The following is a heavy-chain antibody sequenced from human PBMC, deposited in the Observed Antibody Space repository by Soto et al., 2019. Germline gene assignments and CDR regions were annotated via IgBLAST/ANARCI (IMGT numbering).Heavy chain of an antibody. Sequence: QGQLVQSGAEVKKPGASVKVSCKASGYTFTTYYIHWMRQAPGQGLEWMGMFNPYTGGTRYANKFQGRVTMTGDTSTSTGYIELSSLRSDDTAVYYCARLWGEIGTEFDTWGQATQVTVSS. V-gene: IGHV1-46*01. J-gene: IGHJ5*02. CDR1: GYTFTTYY. CDR2: FNPYTGGT. CDR3: ARLWGEIGTEFDT. D-gene: IGHD1-1*01.